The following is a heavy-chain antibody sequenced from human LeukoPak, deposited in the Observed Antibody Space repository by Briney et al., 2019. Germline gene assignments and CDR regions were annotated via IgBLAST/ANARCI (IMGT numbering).Heavy chain of an antibody. CDR2: ISYDGSNK. CDR3: ARDLYDSSGYYYRLPGNY. V-gene: IGHV3-30*03. J-gene: IGHJ4*02. D-gene: IGHD3-22*01. CDR1: GFPLRDFY. Sequence: GGSLRLSCAASGFPLRDFYMTWIRQAPGKGLGWVAVISYDGSNKYYADSVKGRFTISRDNSKNTLYLQMNSLRAEDTAVYYCARDLYDSSGYYYRLPGNYWGQGTLVTVSS.